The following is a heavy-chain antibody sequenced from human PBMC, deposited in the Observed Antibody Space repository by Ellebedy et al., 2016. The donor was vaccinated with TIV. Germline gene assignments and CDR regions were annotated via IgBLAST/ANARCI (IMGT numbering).Heavy chain of an antibody. CDR3: ARVGGGLGYCSSTSCPPRLYSYYYYYMDV. V-gene: IGHV3-20*01. Sequence: GGSLRLXXAASGFTFDDYGMSWVRQAPGKGLEWVSGINWNGGSTGYADSVKGRFTISRDNAKNSLYLQMNSLRAEDTALYHCARVGGGLGYCSSTSCPPRLYSYYYYYMDVWGKGTTVTVSS. D-gene: IGHD2-2*01. J-gene: IGHJ6*03. CDR1: GFTFDDYG. CDR2: INWNGGST.